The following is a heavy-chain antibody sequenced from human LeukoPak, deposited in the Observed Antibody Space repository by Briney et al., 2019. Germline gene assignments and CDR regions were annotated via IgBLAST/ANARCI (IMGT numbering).Heavy chain of an antibody. CDR1: GGSISSYY. J-gene: IGHJ6*03. D-gene: IGHD5-18*01. CDR3: ARGYSYGPYYYYYYMDV. CDR2: IYYSGST. Sequence: SETLSLTCTASGGSISSYYWSWIRQPPGKGLEWIGYIYYSGSTNYNPSLKSRVTISVDTSKKQLSLKLSSVTAADTAVYYCARGYSYGPYYYYYYMDVWGKGTTVTVSS. V-gene: IGHV4-59*01.